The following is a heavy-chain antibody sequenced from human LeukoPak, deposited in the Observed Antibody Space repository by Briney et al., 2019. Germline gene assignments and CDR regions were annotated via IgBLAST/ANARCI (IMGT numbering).Heavy chain of an antibody. CDR1: GYTVTSYD. D-gene: IGHD3-10*01. CDR2: MNPNSGNT. Sequence: GASVKVSCKASGYTVTSYDINWVRQATGQGLEWMGWMNPNSGNTGYAQKFQGRVTMTRNTSISTAYMELSSLRSEDTAVYYCARGRNSMVRGVIITEDYWGQGTLVTVSS. CDR3: ARGRNSMVRGVIITEDY. V-gene: IGHV1-8*01. J-gene: IGHJ4*02.